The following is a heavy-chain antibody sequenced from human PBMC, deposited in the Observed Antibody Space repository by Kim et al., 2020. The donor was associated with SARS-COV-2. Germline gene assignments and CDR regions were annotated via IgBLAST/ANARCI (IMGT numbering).Heavy chain of an antibody. CDR2: ISYSGST. Sequence: SETLSLTCTVSGVFISSYYWSWIRQPPGKGLEWIGYISYSGSTNYNPSLKSRVTISLSTSKNQFSLKLLSVPAADTAVYYCARGLCITIFVVVIMLCAF. CDR3: ARGLCITIFVVVIMLCAF. J-gene: IGHJ3*01. V-gene: IGHV4-59*01. D-gene: IGHD3-3*01. CDR1: GVFISSYY.